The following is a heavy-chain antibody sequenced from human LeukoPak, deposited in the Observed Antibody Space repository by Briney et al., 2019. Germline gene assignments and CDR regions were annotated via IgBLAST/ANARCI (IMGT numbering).Heavy chain of an antibody. J-gene: IGHJ4*02. CDR1: GYTFTGHY. V-gene: IGHV1-2*02. Sequence: ASVKVSCKASGYTFTGHYMHWVRQAPGQGLEWMGWINPNSGGTNYAQKFQGRVTMTGDTSISTTYMELSRLRSDDTAVYYCAGLYSSSSAFDYWGQGTLVTVSS. D-gene: IGHD6-6*01. CDR3: AGLYSSSSAFDY. CDR2: INPNSGGT.